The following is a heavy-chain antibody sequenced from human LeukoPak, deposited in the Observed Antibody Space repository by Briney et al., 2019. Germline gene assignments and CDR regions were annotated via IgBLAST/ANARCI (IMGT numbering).Heavy chain of an antibody. CDR2: IYHSGST. CDR1: GGSISSSNW. D-gene: IGHD3-10*01. CDR3: AGYPYYSSPLDAFDI. Sequence: NPSETLSLTCAVSGGSISSSNWWSWVRQPPGKGLEWIGEIYHSGSTNYNPSLKSRVTISVDTSKNQFSLKLSSVTAADTAVYYCAGYPYYSSPLDAFDIWGQGTMVTVSS. J-gene: IGHJ3*02. V-gene: IGHV4-4*02.